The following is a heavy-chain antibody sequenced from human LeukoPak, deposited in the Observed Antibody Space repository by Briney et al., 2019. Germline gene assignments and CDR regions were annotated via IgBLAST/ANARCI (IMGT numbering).Heavy chain of an antibody. CDR1: GFTFSSYS. CDR2: IYSGGST. CDR3: ARDRIAVAGTGYYGMDV. J-gene: IGHJ6*02. V-gene: IGHV3-53*01. Sequence: GGSLTLSCAASGFTFSSYSMNWVRQAPGKGLEWVSVIYSGGSTYYADSVKGRFTISRDNSKNTLYLQMNSLRAEDTAVYYCARDRIAVAGTGYYGMDVWGQGTTVTVSS. D-gene: IGHD6-19*01.